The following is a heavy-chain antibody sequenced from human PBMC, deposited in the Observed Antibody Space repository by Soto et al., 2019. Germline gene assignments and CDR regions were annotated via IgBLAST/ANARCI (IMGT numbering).Heavy chain of an antibody. CDR3: ASGSYYYDGSGYYRY. J-gene: IGHJ4*02. CDR2: ISYSGST. CDR1: GGSISSGDYY. V-gene: IGHV4-30-4*01. Sequence: QVQLQESGPGLVKPSQTLSLTCTVSGGSISSGDYYWSWIRQPPGKGLEWIGYISYSGSTYYNPTLQVRLTLSVDTSNDQVALGVGSVTAAGTAVYFCASGSYYYDGSGYYRYWGQGTLVTVSS. D-gene: IGHD3-22*01.